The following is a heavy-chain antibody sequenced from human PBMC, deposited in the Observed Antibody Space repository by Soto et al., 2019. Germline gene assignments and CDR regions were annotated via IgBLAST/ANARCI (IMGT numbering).Heavy chain of an antibody. D-gene: IGHD5-18*01. V-gene: IGHV3-11*01. J-gene: IGHJ4*02. CDR3: ARDRSRWGYSYGYGAFDY. Sequence: QVQLVESGGGLVKPGGCLRLYCAASGFTFSDYYMSWIRQAPGKGLGWVSYISSSGSTIYYADSVKGRFTISRDNAKNSLYLQMNSLRAEDTAVYYCARDRSRWGYSYGYGAFDYWGQGTLVTVSS. CDR2: ISSSGSTI. CDR1: GFTFSDYY.